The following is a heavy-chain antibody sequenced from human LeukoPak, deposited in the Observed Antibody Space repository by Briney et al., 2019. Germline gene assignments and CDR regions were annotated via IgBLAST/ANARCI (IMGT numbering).Heavy chain of an antibody. D-gene: IGHD3-16*02. CDR2: ISAYNGNT. J-gene: IGHJ4*02. CDR3: ASSPYYDYVWGSYRFDY. CDR1: GYTFTSYG. Sequence: GASVKVSCKASGYTFTSYGISWVRQAPGQGLEWMGWISAYNGNTTYAQKLQGRVTMTTDTSTSTAYMELGSLRSDDTAVYYCASSPYYDYVWGSYRFDYWGQGTLVTVSS. V-gene: IGHV1-18*01.